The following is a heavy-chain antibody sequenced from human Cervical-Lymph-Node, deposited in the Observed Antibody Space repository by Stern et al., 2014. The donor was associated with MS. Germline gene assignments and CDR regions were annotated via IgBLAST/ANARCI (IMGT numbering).Heavy chain of an antibody. CDR2: SSWDRINI. J-gene: IGHJ6*02. V-gene: IGHV3-9*01. CDR3: ARQGEYCNGTSCHAGGLGDYYGMDV. Sequence: EVQLGESGGGLVQPGRSLRLSCIASGFTFDDFAMHWVRQAPGKGLDWVSVSSWDRINISYADSVRGRFTISRDNAKNSLYLQMNSLRDEDTALYYCARQGEYCNGTSCHAGGLGDYYGMDVWGQGTTVTVSS. D-gene: IGHD2-2*01. CDR1: GFTFDDFA.